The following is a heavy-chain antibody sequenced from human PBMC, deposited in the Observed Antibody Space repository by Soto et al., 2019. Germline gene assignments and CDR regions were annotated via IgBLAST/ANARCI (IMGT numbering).Heavy chain of an antibody. V-gene: IGHV4-39*01. Sequence: SETLSLTCTVSGGSISSSSYYWGWIRQPPGKGLEWIGSIYYSGSTYYNPSLKSRVTISADTSKNQFSLKLSSVTAADTAVHYCVDDSNGYSDYWGQGTQVTVS. CDR1: GGSISSSSYY. D-gene: IGHD3-22*01. CDR2: IYYSGST. J-gene: IGHJ4*02. CDR3: VDDSNGYSDY.